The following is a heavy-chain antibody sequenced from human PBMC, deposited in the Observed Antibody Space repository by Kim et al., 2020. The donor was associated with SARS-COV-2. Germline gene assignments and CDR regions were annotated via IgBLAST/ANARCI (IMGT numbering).Heavy chain of an antibody. CDR3: ATIFYYGSGSANGMDV. Sequence: KFQGRVTMTEDTSTDTAYMELSSLRSEDTAVYYCATIFYYGSGSANGMDVWGQGTTVTVSS. J-gene: IGHJ6*02. D-gene: IGHD3-10*01. V-gene: IGHV1-24*01.